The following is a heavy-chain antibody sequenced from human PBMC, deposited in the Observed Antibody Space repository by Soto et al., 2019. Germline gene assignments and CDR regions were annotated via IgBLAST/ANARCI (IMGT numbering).Heavy chain of an antibody. Sequence: ASVKVSCKASGYTFTSYAMHWGRQAPGQRLEWMGWINAGNGNTKYSQKFQGRVTITRDTSASTAYMELSSLRSEDTAVYYCANAMVRGVDENWFDPWGQGTLVTVSS. J-gene: IGHJ5*02. CDR1: GYTFTSYA. V-gene: IGHV1-3*01. D-gene: IGHD3-10*01. CDR2: INAGNGNT. CDR3: ANAMVRGVDENWFDP.